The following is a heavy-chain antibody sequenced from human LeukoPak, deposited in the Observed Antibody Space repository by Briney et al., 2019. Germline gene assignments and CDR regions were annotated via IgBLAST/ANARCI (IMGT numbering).Heavy chain of an antibody. D-gene: IGHD6-13*01. CDR2: IRYDGSKK. V-gene: IGHV3-30*02. CDR1: GFSFSSFG. CDR3: ARAGPSSSWHQFDY. J-gene: IGHJ4*02. Sequence: GGSLRLSCAASGFSFSSFGMHWVRQAPGKGLDWVAFIRYDGSKKYYADSVKGRFTISRDSSENTLYLQMNSLRAEDTAVYYCARAGPSSSWHQFDYWGQGTLVTVSS.